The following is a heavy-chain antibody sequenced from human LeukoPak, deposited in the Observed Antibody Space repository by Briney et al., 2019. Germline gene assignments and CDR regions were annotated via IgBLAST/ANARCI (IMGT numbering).Heavy chain of an antibody. CDR2: ISGSGGST. Sequence: PGGSLRLSCAASGFTFSSYSMNWVRQAPGKGLEWVSAISGSGGSTYYADSVKGRFTISRDNSKNTLYLQMNSLRAEDTAVYYCAKGWDIVVVPAAVYYFDYWGQGTLVTVSS. J-gene: IGHJ4*02. D-gene: IGHD2-2*01. CDR3: AKGWDIVVVPAAVYYFDY. V-gene: IGHV3-23*01. CDR1: GFTFSSYS.